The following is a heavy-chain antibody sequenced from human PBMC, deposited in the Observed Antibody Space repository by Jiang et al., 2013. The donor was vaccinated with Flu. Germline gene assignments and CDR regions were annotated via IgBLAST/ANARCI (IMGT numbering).Heavy chain of an antibody. V-gene: IGHV4-59*01. D-gene: IGHD3-22*01. J-gene: IGHJ3*02. Sequence: GPGLVKPSETLSLTCTVSGGSISSYYWSWIRQPPGKGLEWIGYIYYSGSTNYNPSLKSRVTISVDTSKSQFSLKLSSVTAADTAIYYCARVDLRLTGSGYPSQAFDIWGQGTMVTVSS. CDR1: GGSISSYY. CDR2: IYYSGST. CDR3: ARVDLRLTGSGYPSQAFDI.